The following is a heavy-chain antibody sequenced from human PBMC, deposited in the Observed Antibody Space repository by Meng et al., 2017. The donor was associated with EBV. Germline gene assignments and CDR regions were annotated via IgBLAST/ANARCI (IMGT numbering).Heavy chain of an antibody. Sequence: QLQLQESGPGLVKPSXXLSLTXPVSGGPISSSSYYWGWIRQPPGKGLEWIGSIYYSGSTYYSPSLKSRVTVSVDTSKNQFSLRLTSVTAADTAVYYCARPFPSWQSPRLDPFGARGQGTLVTVSS. V-gene: IGHV4-39*01. CDR2: IYYSGST. CDR3: ARPFPSWQSPRLDPFGA. D-gene: IGHD6-19*01. J-gene: IGHJ5*02. CDR1: GGPISSSSYY.